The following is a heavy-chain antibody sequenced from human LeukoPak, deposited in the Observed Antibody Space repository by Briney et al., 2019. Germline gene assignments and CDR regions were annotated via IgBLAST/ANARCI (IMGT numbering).Heavy chain of an antibody. CDR3: ARTSSSPGSYYYYMDV. J-gene: IGHJ6*03. CDR2: IYHSGST. Sequence: SETLSLTCTVSGGSISSGGYYWSWIRQPPGKGLEWIGYIYHSGSTYYNPSLKSRVTISVDRSKNQFSLKLSSVTAADTAVYYCARTSSSPGSYYYYMDVWGKGTTVTVSS. V-gene: IGHV4-30-2*01. D-gene: IGHD6-6*01. CDR1: GGSISSGGYY.